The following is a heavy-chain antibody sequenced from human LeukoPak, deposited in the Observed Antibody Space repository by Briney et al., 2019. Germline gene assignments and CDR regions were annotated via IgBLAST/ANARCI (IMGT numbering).Heavy chain of an antibody. CDR1: GFIFSNYG. V-gene: IGHV3-33*01. D-gene: IGHD6-13*01. CDR2: IWNDGSET. J-gene: IGHJ4*02. CDR3: ARDMGRAWYGPPDY. Sequence: GRSQRLSCAASGFIFSNYGMHWVRQAPGKRLEWVAVIWNDGSETFHADSVKGRFRIARDNSKNTLYLQMNSLRAEDTAVYFCARDMGRAWYGPPDYWGQGTLVTVSS.